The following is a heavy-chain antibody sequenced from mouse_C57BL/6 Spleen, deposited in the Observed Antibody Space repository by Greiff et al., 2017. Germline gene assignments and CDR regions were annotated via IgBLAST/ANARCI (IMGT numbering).Heavy chain of an antibody. J-gene: IGHJ2*01. V-gene: IGHV5-17*01. CDR1: GFTFSDYG. CDR3: ARPDFDYFDY. CDR2: ISSGSSTI. Sequence: EVNVVESGGGLVKPGGSLKLSCAASGFTFSDYGMHWVRQAPEKGLEWVAYISSGSSTIYYADTVKGRFTISRDNAKNTLFLQMTSLRSEDTAMYYCARPDFDYFDYWGQGTTLTVSS.